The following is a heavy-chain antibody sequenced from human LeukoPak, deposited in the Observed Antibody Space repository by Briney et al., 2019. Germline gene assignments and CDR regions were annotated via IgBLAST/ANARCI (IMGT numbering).Heavy chain of an antibody. V-gene: IGHV4-4*02. CDR3: ARVNPRTTGYSSGSTFDF. J-gene: IGHJ4*02. CDR1: GGSLSTTSW. CDR2: IYHSGGGNK. Sequence: SETLSLTCAVSGGSLSTTSWWVWLRPPPGKGLEWIGEIYHSGGGNKDYNPSLKSRATISIDTSRNQFSLNLRSVTAADTAVYFCARVNPRTTGYSSGSTFDFWGQGILVTVSS. D-gene: IGHD6-19*01.